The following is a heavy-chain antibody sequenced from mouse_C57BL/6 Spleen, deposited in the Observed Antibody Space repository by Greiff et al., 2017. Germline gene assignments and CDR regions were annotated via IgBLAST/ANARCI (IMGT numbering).Heavy chain of an antibody. CDR2: SRNKANDYTT. CDR1: GFTFSDFY. V-gene: IGHV7-1*01. CDR3: ARDRGYENYFDY. D-gene: IGHD2-2*01. J-gene: IGHJ2*01. Sequence: EVMLVESGGGLVQSGRSLRLSCATSGFTFSDFYMEWVRQAPGKGLEWIAASRNKANDYTTEYSASVKGRFIVSRDTSQSILYLQMNALRAEDTAIYYCARDRGYENYFDYWGQGTTLTVSS.